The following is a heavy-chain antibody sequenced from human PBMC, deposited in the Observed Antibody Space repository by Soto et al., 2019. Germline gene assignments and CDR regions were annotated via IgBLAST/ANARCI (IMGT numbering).Heavy chain of an antibody. CDR1: GGSVSSGIYH. D-gene: IGHD6-19*01. J-gene: IGHJ5*02. Sequence: QVQLQESGPGLVKPSETLSLTCTVSGGSVSSGIYHWGWIRQPPGKGLEWIGYIYHSGSTNYNPSLKSRVTISVDTSKNQFSLSLTSVTAADTAVYYCARLSAAWFDPWGQGTLVTVAS. V-gene: IGHV4-61*01. CDR2: IYHSGST. CDR3: ARLSAAWFDP.